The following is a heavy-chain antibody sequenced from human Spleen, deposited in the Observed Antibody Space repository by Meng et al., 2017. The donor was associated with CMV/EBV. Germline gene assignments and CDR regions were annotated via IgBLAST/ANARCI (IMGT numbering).Heavy chain of an antibody. D-gene: IGHD6-6*01. CDR1: GYTFTDYY. J-gene: IGHJ5*02. Sequence: ASVKVSCKASGYTFTDYYLHWVRQAPGQGLEWMGWINPNSGGTKYSQKFQGRVTMTRNTSISTAYMELSSLRSEDTAVYYCARSSSSSYYNWFDPWGQGTLVTVSS. V-gene: IGHV1-2*02. CDR2: INPNSGGT. CDR3: ARSSSSSYYNWFDP.